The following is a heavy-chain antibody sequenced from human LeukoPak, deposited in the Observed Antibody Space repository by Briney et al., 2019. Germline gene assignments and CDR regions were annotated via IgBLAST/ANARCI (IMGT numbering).Heavy chain of an antibody. J-gene: IGHJ4*02. D-gene: IGHD3-10*01. CDR1: GGSFSGYY. CDR2: INHSGST. CDR3: ARVDTMVRGSSWGGYYFDY. Sequence: PSETLSLTCAVYGGSFSGYYWSWIRQPPGKGLEWIGEINHSGSTNCNPSLKSRVTISVDTSKNQFSLKLSSVTAADTAVYYCARVDTMVRGSSWGGYYFDYWGQGTLVTVSS. V-gene: IGHV4-34*01.